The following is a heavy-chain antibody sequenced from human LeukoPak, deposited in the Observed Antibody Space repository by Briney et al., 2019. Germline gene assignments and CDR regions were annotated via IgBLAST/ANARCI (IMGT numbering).Heavy chain of an antibody. CDR2: INPSGGST. CDR3: ARGAQVVIQLQLYYYYYMDV. J-gene: IGHJ6*03. V-gene: IGHV1-46*01. D-gene: IGHD3-22*01. Sequence: ASVKVSCKASGYTFTSYYMHWVRQAPGQGLEWMGIINPSGGSTSYAQKFQGRVTMTRDMSTSTVYMELSSLRSEDTAVYYCARGAQVVIQLQLYYYYYMDVWGKGTTVTVSS. CDR1: GYTFTSYY.